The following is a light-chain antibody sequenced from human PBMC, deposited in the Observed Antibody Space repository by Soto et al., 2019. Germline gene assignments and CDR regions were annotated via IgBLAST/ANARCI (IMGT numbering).Light chain of an antibody. Sequence: EIVLTQSPGTLSLSPGDRATLSCRASQTIDNTLAWYQRKPGQAPRLLIYDASTRATGVPARFSGSGSGTDFTLTISSLQSEDFAVYYCQHYNYWPYTFGQGTKVDIK. V-gene: IGKV3-15*01. J-gene: IGKJ2*01. CDR3: QHYNYWPYT. CDR2: DAS. CDR1: QTIDNT.